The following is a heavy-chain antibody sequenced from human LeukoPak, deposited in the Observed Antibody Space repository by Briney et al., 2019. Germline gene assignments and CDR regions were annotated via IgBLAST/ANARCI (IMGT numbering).Heavy chain of an antibody. CDR2: IYYTGST. Sequence: PSETLSLTCTVSGDSISTSSYYWGWIRQPPGKGLEWIGSIYYTGSTYYNPSLKSRVTISVDTSKNQFSLKLSSVTAADTAIYYCATNGYYCIDVWGKGTTVTVSS. V-gene: IGHV4-39*07. D-gene: IGHD2-8*01. CDR3: ATNGYYCIDV. CDR1: GDSISTSSYY. J-gene: IGHJ6*03.